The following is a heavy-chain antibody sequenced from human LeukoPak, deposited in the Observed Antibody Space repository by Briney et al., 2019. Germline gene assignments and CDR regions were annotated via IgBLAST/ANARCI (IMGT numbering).Heavy chain of an antibody. V-gene: IGHV3-21*01. CDR1: GFTSSSYS. Sequence: GGSLRLSCAASGFTSSSYSMNWVRQAPGKGLEWVSSIGSVSSYIYYADSVKGRFTISRDNAKNSLYLQMNSLRAEDTAVYYCARQDSSGYDFDYWGQGTLVTVSS. CDR3: ARQDSSGYDFDY. J-gene: IGHJ4*02. CDR2: IGSVSSYI. D-gene: IGHD3-22*01.